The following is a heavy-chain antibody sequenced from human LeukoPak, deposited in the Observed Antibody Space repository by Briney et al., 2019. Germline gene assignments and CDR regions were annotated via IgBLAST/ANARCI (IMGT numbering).Heavy chain of an antibody. V-gene: IGHV1-46*01. Sequence: ASVTVPCKASGYTFTNNYLHWVRQAPGQGLEWMGMIYPRDGSTSYAQNFQGRVTVTRDTSTTTVHMELRGLRSEDTAVYYCARDQEGFDYWGQGTVVTVSS. CDR2: IYPRDGST. J-gene: IGHJ4*02. CDR1: GYTFTNNY. CDR3: ARDQEGFDY.